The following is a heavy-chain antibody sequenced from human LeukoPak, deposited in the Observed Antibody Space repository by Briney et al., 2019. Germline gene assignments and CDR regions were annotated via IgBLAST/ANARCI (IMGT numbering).Heavy chain of an antibody. D-gene: IGHD1-26*01. Sequence: PGGSLRLSCAASGFTFDDYAMHWVRQAPGKGLEWVSGIIWNSGSIGYADSVKGRFTISRDNAKNSLYLQMNSLRAEDTALYYCPKDISVGATPYYFDYWGQGTLVTVSS. CDR2: IIWNSGSI. CDR3: PKDISVGATPYYFDY. V-gene: IGHV3-9*01. J-gene: IGHJ4*02. CDR1: GFTFDDYA.